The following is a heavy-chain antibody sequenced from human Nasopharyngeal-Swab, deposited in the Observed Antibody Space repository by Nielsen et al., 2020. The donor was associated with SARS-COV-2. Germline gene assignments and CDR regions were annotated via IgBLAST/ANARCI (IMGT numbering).Heavy chain of an antibody. J-gene: IGHJ6*02. V-gene: IGHV4-39*01. CDR3: ASQGSGSYYLLYYYYGMDV. D-gene: IGHD1-26*01. Sequence: WILQPPGKGLEWIGSIYYSGSTYYNPSLESRVTISVDTSKNQFSLKLSSVTAADTAVYYCASQGSGSYYLLYYYYGMDVWGQGTTVTVSS. CDR2: IYYSGST.